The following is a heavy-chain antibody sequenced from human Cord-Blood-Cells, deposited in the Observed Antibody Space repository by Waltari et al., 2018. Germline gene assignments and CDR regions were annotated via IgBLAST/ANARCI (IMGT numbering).Heavy chain of an antibody. CDR1: GGSFSAYY. J-gene: IGHJ4*02. CDR2: INHSGST. D-gene: IGHD5-12*01. V-gene: IGHV4-34*01. CDR3: ATLDIVATRPFDY. Sequence: QVQLQQWGAGLLKPSETLSLTCAVYGGSFSAYYWSWIRQPPGTGLEWIGEINHSGSTNYNPSLKSRVTISVDTSKNQFSLKLSSVTAADTAVYYCATLDIVATRPFDYWGQGTLVTVSS.